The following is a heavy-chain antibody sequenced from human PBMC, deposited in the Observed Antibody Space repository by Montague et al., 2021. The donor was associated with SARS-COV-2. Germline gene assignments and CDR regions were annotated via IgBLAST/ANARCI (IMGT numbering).Heavy chain of an antibody. CDR3: ARVSSTALRGVIKTSGYYALAV. D-gene: IGHD3-10*01. CDR1: GGSIRRSY. CDR2: IYHSGTT. Sequence: SETLSLTCSVSGGSIRRSYWTWIRQAPEKGLEWIGYIYHSGTTKYNPALQSRVTISVDTAKNQFSLNLTSVTAADTAVYYCARVSSTALRGVIKTSGYYALAVWGHGTTVSVSS. J-gene: IGHJ6*02. V-gene: IGHV4-4*09.